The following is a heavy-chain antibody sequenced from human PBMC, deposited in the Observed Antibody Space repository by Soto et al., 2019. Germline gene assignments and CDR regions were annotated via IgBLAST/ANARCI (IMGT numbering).Heavy chain of an antibody. Sequence: GGSLRLSCAVSGFTFNSYSMNWVRQAPGEGLEWVSSISSFSNYMYYTDSVKGRFTISRDNARNSLYLQMNSLRAEDTAVYYCARAGGYSRTTPNPSAYDMDVWGQGTTVTVSS. V-gene: IGHV3-21*01. CDR1: GFTFNSYS. D-gene: IGHD6-13*01. CDR3: ARAGGYSRTTPNPSAYDMDV. J-gene: IGHJ6*02. CDR2: ISSFSNYM.